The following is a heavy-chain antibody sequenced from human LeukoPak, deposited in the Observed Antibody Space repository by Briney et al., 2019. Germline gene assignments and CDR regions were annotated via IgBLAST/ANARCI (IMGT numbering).Heavy chain of an antibody. V-gene: IGHV3-66*01. CDR2: IYSGGST. J-gene: IGHJ4*02. CDR1: GFTVSSNY. Sequence: PGGSLRLSCAASGFTVSSNYMSWVRQAPGKGLEWVSVIYSGGSTYYADSVKGRFTISRDNSKNTLYLQMNSLRAEDTAVYYCARVSSWCYFDYWGQGTLVTVSS. CDR3: ARVSSWCYFDY. D-gene: IGHD6-13*01.